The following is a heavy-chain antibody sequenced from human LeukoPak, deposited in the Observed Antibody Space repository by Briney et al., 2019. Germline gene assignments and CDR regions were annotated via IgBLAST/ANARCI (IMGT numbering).Heavy chain of an antibody. V-gene: IGHV3-21*01. CDR1: GFTFSSYS. Sequence: GGSLRLSCAASGFTFSSYSMNWVRQAPGKGLEWVSSISSSSNYIYHADSVKGRFTISGDNAKDSLYLQMNSLRAEDTAVYYCARDLRLDFWGQGTLVTVSS. CDR2: ISSSSNYI. CDR3: ARDLRLDF. J-gene: IGHJ4*02.